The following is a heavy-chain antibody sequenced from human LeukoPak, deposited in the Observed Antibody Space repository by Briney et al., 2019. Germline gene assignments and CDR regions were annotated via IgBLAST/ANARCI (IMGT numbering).Heavy chain of an antibody. D-gene: IGHD5-24*01. CDR2: ISSSGRFT. Sequence: PGGSLRLSCAASGFTFNNCAMTWVRQAPGKGLERVSSISSSGRFTYSADFAKGRFTISRDNSRNTLYLQMNSLRVEDTAVYYCAKRRRDNPPTLDNRGQGTLVTVSS. CDR1: GFTFNNCA. V-gene: IGHV3-23*01. J-gene: IGHJ4*02. CDR3: AKRRRDNPPTLDN.